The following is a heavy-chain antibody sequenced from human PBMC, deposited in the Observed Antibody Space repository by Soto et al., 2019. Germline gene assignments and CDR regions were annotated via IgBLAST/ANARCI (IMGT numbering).Heavy chain of an antibody. D-gene: IGHD1-26*01. V-gene: IGHV4-59*08. CDR3: ARHDGILGDLAREN. J-gene: IGHJ4*02. CDR2: IYYTGST. CDR1: GGSLSSYY. Sequence: PSETLSLTCTVSGGSLSSYYWSWIRQPPGKGLEWIGYIYYTGSTNYNPSLKSRVTISLDTSKNQFSLNLSSVTAADTAVYFCARHDGILGDLARENWGQGTLVTVS.